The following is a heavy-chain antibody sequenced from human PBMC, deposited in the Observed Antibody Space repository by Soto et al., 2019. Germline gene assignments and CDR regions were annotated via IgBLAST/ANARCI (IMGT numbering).Heavy chain of an antibody. CDR3: AREGSYSAYNFAHGIQLWSFDF. CDR2: VYSSGTT. D-gene: IGHD5-12*01. CDR1: GGSINSYW. J-gene: IGHJ4*02. V-gene: IGHV4-4*07. Sequence: SETLSLTCAVSGGSINSYWWSWIRQPAGKGLEWIGRVYSSGTTDYNPSLNSRATMSVETSKNQFSLKLSSVTAADMAVYYCAREGSYSAYNFAHGIQLWSFDFWGQGALVTVSS.